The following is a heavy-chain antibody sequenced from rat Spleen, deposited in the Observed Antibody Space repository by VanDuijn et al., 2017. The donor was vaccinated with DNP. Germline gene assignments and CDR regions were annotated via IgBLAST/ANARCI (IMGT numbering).Heavy chain of an antibody. V-gene: IGHV5-22*01. Sequence: EVQLVESGGGLVQPGRSLKLSCAASGFTFSAYYMAWVRQAPAKGLEWVAYIGSDAYTTYYGDSVKGRFTISRDNAKSTLYLQMTSLRSEDMATYYCVRWNSGHFDYWGQGVMVTVSS. CDR1: GFTFSAYY. D-gene: IGHD4-3*01. J-gene: IGHJ2*01. CDR3: VRWNSGHFDY. CDR2: IGSDAYTT.